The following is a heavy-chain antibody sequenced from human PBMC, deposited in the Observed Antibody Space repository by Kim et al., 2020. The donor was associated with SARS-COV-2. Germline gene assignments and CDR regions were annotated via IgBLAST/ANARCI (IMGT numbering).Heavy chain of an antibody. CDR2: FSSSGTYI. J-gene: IGHJ4*02. V-gene: IGHV3-21*01. CDR3: ARAPEIWQNSDF. CDR1: GFTLSRYT. Sequence: GGSLRLSCAASGFTLSRYTMNWVRQAPGKGLEWVSSFSSSGTYISYADSVKGRFTISRDTAKNSLYLQMNSLRAEDTAVYYCARAPEIWQNSDFWGQGTLVTVSS. D-gene: IGHD2-15*01.